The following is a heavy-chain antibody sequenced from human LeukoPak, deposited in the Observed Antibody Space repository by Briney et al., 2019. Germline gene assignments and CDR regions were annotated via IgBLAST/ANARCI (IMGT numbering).Heavy chain of an antibody. Sequence: SETLSLTCAVYGGSSSGYYWSWIRQPPGKGLEWIGEINHSGSTNYNPSLKSRVTISVDTSKNQFSLKLSSVTAADTAVYYCARGQATMVRGVYFDYWGQGTLVTVSS. CDR1: GGSSSGYY. D-gene: IGHD3-10*01. V-gene: IGHV4-34*01. CDR3: ARGQATMVRGVYFDY. CDR2: INHSGST. J-gene: IGHJ4*02.